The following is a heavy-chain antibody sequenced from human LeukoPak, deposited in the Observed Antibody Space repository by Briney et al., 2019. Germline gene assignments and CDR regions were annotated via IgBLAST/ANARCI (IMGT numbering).Heavy chain of an antibody. J-gene: IGHJ4*02. CDR2: IYYTGST. D-gene: IGHD6-13*01. CDR3: ARRGITYSTSFFDS. Sequence: SETLCLTCAVSGGSISGGKDFWGWIRQSPGKGLEWIGSIYYTGSTYYNPCLNSRVTISVDTSKSEFSLMVHSVTAADTAMYYCARRGITYSTSFFDSWGQGTLVTVAS. CDR1: GGSISGGKDF. V-gene: IGHV4-39*01.